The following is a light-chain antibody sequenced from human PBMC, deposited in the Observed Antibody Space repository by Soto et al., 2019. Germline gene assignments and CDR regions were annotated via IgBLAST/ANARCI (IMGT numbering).Light chain of an antibody. CDR1: ASDVGAYNY. Sequence: QSVLTQPPSASGSLGQSVTISCTGAASDVGAYNYVSWYQQHPGKAPKLMIYEVTKRPSGVPDRFSGSKSGNTASLTVSGLQAEDEADYYCSSYAGSSTLYVFGTGTKVTAL. CDR2: EVT. CDR3: SSYAGSSTLYV. J-gene: IGLJ1*01. V-gene: IGLV2-8*01.